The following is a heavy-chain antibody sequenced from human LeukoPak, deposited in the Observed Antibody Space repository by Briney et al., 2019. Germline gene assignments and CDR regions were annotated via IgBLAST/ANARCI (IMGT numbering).Heavy chain of an antibody. CDR1: GYSLSGGYY. V-gene: IGHV4-38-2*02. D-gene: IGHD4-11*01. J-gene: IGHJ5*02. CDR3: ARILTGLFDP. Sequence: PSETLSLTCTVSGYSLSGGYYWAWIRQPPGKGLEGIGSIFHSGNTYSNPSLRSRVTISVDTSKNHFSLNLRSVTAADTAVYYCARILTGLFDPWGQGTLVTVSS. CDR2: IFHSGNT.